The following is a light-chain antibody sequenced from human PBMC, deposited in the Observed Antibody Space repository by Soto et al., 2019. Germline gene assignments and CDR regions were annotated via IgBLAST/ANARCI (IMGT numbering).Light chain of an antibody. V-gene: IGKV3-15*01. J-gene: IGKJ1*01. Sequence: EIGLTQSPGTLSFSPGERATLSCRASQSVSSSYLAWYQQKPGQAPRLLIYGASSRATGFPARFSGSGSGTDFTLTISSLQSEDFAVYYCQQYNNWPWTFGQGTKVDIK. CDR2: GAS. CDR1: QSVSSSY. CDR3: QQYNNWPWT.